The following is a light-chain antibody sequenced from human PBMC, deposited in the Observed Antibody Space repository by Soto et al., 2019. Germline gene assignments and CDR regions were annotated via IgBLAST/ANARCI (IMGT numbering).Light chain of an antibody. CDR2: DAS. CDR3: QQYGSSTGYT. CDR1: QSVSSSY. Sequence: EIVLTQSPGTLSLSPGERATLSCRASQSVSSSYLAWYQQKPGQAPRLLIYDASSRATGIPDRFSGSGSGTDFTLTIRRLEAEDFAVYYCQQYGSSTGYTFGQGTKLEIK. V-gene: IGKV3-20*01. J-gene: IGKJ2*01.